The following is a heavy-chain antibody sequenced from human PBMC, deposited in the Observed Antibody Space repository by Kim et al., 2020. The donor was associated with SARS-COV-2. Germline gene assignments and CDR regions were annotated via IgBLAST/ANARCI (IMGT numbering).Heavy chain of an antibody. CDR3: ARLLPRSEHFDY. J-gene: IGHJ4*02. CDR1: GGSISSSSYY. V-gene: IGHV4-39*01. Sequence: SETLSLTCTVSGGSISSSSYYWGWIRQPPGKGLEWIGSIYYSGSTYYNPSLKSRVTISVDTSKNQFSLKLSSVTAADTAVYYCARLLPRSEHFDYWGQGTLVTVSS. CDR2: IYYSGST. D-gene: IGHD6-25*01.